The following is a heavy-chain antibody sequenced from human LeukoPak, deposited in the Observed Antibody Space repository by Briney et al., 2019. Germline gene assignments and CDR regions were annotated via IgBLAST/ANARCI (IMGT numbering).Heavy chain of an antibody. CDR2: IYPGDSDT. V-gene: IGHV5-51*01. CDR3: ARLMVRGVNGKSNLDY. D-gene: IGHD3-10*01. Sequence: GESLKISCKDSGYSFTSYWIGWVRQMPGKGLEWMGIIYPGDSDTRYSASFQGQVTISVDRSISTAYLQWSSLKASDTAMYYCARLMVRGVNGKSNLDYWGQGTLVTVSS. CDR1: GYSFTSYW. J-gene: IGHJ4*02.